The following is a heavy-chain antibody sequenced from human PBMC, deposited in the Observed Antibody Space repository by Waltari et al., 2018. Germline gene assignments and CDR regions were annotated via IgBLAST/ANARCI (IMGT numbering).Heavy chain of an antibody. D-gene: IGHD3-3*01. CDR2: INHSGST. Sequence: QVQLQQWGAGLLKPSETLSLTCAVYGGSFSGYYWSWIRQPPGTGLEWIGEINHSGSTNYNPSLKSRVTISVDTSKNQFSLKLSSVTAADTAVYYCARCITIFGALGWFDPWGQGTLVTVSS. V-gene: IGHV4-34*01. CDR1: GGSFSGYY. J-gene: IGHJ5*02. CDR3: ARCITIFGALGWFDP.